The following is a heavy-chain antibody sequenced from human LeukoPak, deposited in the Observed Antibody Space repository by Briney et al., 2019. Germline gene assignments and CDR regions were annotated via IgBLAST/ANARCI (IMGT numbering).Heavy chain of an antibody. D-gene: IGHD3-10*01. CDR3: AGKPAMVRGVIFEP. CDR2: IYNARNT. J-gene: IGHJ5*02. V-gene: IGHV3-66*01. Sequence: GGSLRLSCTASGFTVSSNYMSWVRQAPGKGLEWISIIYNARNTYYADSVKGRFTISRDNSKNTLYLQMNSLRAEDTAVYYCAGKPAMVRGVIFEPWGQGTLVTVSS. CDR1: GFTVSSNY.